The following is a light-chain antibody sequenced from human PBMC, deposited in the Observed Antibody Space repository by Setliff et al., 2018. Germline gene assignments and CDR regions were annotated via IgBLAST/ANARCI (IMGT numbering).Light chain of an antibody. V-gene: IGLV2-14*01. CDR1: SSDVGGYNY. CDR2: DVS. J-gene: IGLJ2*01. CDR3: SSYTSSSTRV. Sequence: QSVLTQPASVSGSPGQSITISCTGTSSDVGGYNYVSWYQQHPGKAPKLMIYDVSKRPSGVSNRFSGSKSGNTASLTIPGLQAEDEADYYCSSYTSSSTRVFGGGTK.